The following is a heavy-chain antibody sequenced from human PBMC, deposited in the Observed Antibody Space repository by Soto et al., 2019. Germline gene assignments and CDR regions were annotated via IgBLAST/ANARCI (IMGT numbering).Heavy chain of an antibody. CDR1: GYTFSSYG. CDR2: ISTYNGNP. Sequence: GPEVPKPGASVKVSCKASGYTFSSYGISWVRQAPGQGLEWMGWISTYNGNPNYAQKFQGRVTMTTDTSTSTAYMELRSLRSDDTAVFYCARAPLYSTSPKTAFDIWGQGTVVTVSS. D-gene: IGHD6-6*01. J-gene: IGHJ3*02. V-gene: IGHV1-18*01. CDR3: ARAPLYSTSPKTAFDI.